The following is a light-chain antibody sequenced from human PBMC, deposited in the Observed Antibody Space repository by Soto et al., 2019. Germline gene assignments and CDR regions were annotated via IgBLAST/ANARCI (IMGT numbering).Light chain of an antibody. CDR3: QQSYNTPST. Sequence: DIQMTQSPSSLSASVGDRVTITCRASQTISSYLNWYQQKPGKAPKLLIYAASSLQSGVPSRFSGSGSGTDFTLTISSLQPEDFATYYCQQSYNTPSTFGQGTKLEIK. CDR1: QTISSY. J-gene: IGKJ2*01. CDR2: AAS. V-gene: IGKV1-39*01.